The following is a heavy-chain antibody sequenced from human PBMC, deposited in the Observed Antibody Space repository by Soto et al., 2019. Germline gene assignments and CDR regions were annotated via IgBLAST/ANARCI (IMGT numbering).Heavy chain of an antibody. D-gene: IGHD1-26*01. CDR2: ISAYNGNT. J-gene: IGHJ5*02. Sequence: QVQLVQSGAEVKKPGASVKVSCKASGYTFTSYGISWVRQAPGQGLEWMGWISAYNGNTNYAQKLQGRVTMTTDTSPSTACMELGGLRSADTAVYYCARAIGSSYWFDPWGQGTLVTVSS. V-gene: IGHV1-18*01. CDR1: GYTFTSYG. CDR3: ARAIGSSYWFDP.